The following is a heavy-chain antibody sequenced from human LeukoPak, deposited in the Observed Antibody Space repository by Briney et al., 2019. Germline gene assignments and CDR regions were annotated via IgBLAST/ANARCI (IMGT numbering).Heavy chain of an antibody. D-gene: IGHD6-6*01. CDR3: AREAPNSSSPFRSGEYYYYYMDV. CDR1: GGSFRTHS. J-gene: IGHJ6*03. CDR2: VIPSLDTV. V-gene: IGHV1-69*16. Sequence: SVKVSCKASGGSFRTHSINWVRQAPGQGLEWVGGVIPSLDTVKCAQRFQGRVTITTDESTSTAYMELSSLRSEDTAVYYCAREAPNSSSPFRSGEYYYYYMDVWGKGTTVTVSS.